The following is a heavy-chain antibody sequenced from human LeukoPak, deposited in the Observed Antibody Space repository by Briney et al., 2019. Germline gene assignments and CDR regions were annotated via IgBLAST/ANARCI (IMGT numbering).Heavy chain of an antibody. D-gene: IGHD3-10*01. CDR3: ARGSPPLLWFGELLPPYYFDY. Sequence: PSETLSLTCTVSGGSISSYYWSWIRQPPGKGLEWVSGTDAGGGATYYADSVKGRFTISRDNSKNTLYLQMNSLRAEDTAVYYCARGSPPLLWFGELLPPYYFDYWGQGTLVTVSS. V-gene: IGHV3-53*01. CDR1: GGSISSYY. CDR2: TDAGGGAT. J-gene: IGHJ4*02.